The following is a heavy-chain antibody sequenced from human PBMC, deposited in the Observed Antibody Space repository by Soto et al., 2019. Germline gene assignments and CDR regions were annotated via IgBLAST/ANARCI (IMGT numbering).Heavy chain of an antibody. V-gene: IGHV5-51*01. CDR3: ARHLLKLGSTSCDDAFDF. Sequence: GESLKISCKRSGYSFTSYWIGWVRQMPGKGLEWMGIIYPGDSDTRYSPSFQGQVTMSVDKSISTAYLQWHSLKASDTAIYYCARHLLKLGSTSCDDAFDFLGQWTMITVSS. D-gene: IGHD2-2*01. CDR2: IYPGDSDT. J-gene: IGHJ3*01. CDR1: GYSFTSYW.